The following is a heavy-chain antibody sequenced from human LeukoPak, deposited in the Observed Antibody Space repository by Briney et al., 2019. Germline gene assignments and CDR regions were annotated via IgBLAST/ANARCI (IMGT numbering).Heavy chain of an antibody. CDR1: DGSISGYF. CDR3: ARVLADSSNSRVLDY. Sequence: SETLSLTCTVSDGSISGYFWSWIRQPPGKGLEWIGYIHYSGDTNYNPSLKTRVTLSVDTSKKQLSLRLSSVTAADTAVYYCARVLADSSNSRVLDYWGQGALVTVSS. V-gene: IGHV4-59*01. CDR2: IHYSGDT. D-gene: IGHD4-11*01. J-gene: IGHJ4*02.